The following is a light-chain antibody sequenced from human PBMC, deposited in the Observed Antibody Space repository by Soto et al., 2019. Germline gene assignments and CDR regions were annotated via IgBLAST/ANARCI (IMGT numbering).Light chain of an antibody. CDR2: EVS. J-gene: IGLJ1*01. CDR1: SSDVGGYNY. Sequence: QSVLTQPASVSGSPGQSITISCTGTSSDVGGYNYVSWYQQHPGKAPKLMIYEVSNRPSGVSNRFSGSKSGNTASLTISGIQAEDEADYYCSSYTSSSTLGVFGTGTKVTVL. CDR3: SSYTSSSTLGV. V-gene: IGLV2-14*01.